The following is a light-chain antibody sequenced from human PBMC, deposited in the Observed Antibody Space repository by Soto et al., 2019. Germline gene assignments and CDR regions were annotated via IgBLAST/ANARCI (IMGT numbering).Light chain of an antibody. CDR3: QQYNSYSWT. V-gene: IGKV1-5*01. CDR2: DAS. Sequence: DIQMTQSPSTLSASVGDRVTITCRASQSISSLLAWYQQKPGKAPKLLIYDASSLESGVPSRFSGSGSGTEFTLTISSLQPDDFAPYYCQQYNSYSWTFGQGTKVEIK. CDR1: QSISSL. J-gene: IGKJ1*01.